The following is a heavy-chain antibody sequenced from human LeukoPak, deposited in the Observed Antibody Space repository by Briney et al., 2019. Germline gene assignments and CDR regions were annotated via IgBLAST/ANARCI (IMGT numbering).Heavy chain of an antibody. V-gene: IGHV3-48*03. CDR1: GFTFSTYE. CDR3: ARDAATELGTVYMDV. Sequence: GGSLRLSCAASGFTFSTYEINWVRQAPGKGLEWLSHISTSGSSIHYADSVKGRFTISRDNAKNSLYLQMNSLRVEDTAVYYCARDAATELGTVYMDVWGKGTTVTISS. J-gene: IGHJ6*03. D-gene: IGHD4-17*01. CDR2: ISTSGSSI.